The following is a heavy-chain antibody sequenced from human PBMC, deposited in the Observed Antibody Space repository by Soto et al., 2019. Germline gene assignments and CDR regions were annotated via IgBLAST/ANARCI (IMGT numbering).Heavy chain of an antibody. CDR2: ISAHNGNS. Sequence: QVHLVQSGAEVKKPGASVKVSCKGSGYAFTTYGITWVRQAPGQGLEWMGWISAHNGNSNYAQKLQGRVTVTRDTSTSTAYMELRSLSADDTAVYYCARGRYGDYWGQGALVTVSS. J-gene: IGHJ4*02. CDR1: GYAFTTYG. D-gene: IGHD1-1*01. CDR3: ARGRYGDY. V-gene: IGHV1-18*01.